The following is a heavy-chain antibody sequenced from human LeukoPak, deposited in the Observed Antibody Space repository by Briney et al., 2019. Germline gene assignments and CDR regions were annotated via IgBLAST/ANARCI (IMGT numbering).Heavy chain of an antibody. V-gene: IGHV3-15*01. D-gene: IGHD6-19*01. Sequence: GGSLRLSCAASGFTFSNAWMSWVRQAPGKGLEWVGRIKSKTDGGTTDYAAPVKGRFTISRDDSKNTLYLQMNSLETEDTAVYYCTADVSSPGIAVAGQKDYWGQGTLVTVSS. CDR1: GFTFSNAW. CDR3: TADVSSPGIAVAGQKDY. J-gene: IGHJ4*02. CDR2: IKSKTDGGTT.